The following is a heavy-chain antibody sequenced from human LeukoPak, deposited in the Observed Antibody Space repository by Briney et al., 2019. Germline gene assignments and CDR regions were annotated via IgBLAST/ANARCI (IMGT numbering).Heavy chain of an antibody. CDR3: ARGVAENGNPNYFDP. Sequence: GGSLRLSCAASGFTFSSYGMHWVRRAPGKGLEWVAIISYDGSNKYYADSVKGRFTISRDNSKNTLYLQMNSLRAEDTAVYSCARGVAENGNPNYFDPWGRGTLVTVSS. V-gene: IGHV3-30*03. CDR2: ISYDGSNK. D-gene: IGHD6-13*01. J-gene: IGHJ5*02. CDR1: GFTFSSYG.